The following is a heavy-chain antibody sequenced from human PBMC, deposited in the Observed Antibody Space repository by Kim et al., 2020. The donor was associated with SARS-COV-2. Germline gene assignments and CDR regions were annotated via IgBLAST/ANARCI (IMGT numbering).Heavy chain of an antibody. Sequence: GGSLRLSCAASGFTFSSYGMHWVRQAPGKGLEWVAVISYDGSNKYYADSVKGRFTISRDNSKNTLYLQMNSLRAEDTAMYYCVKSIVGAPFDPWGQGTLV. CDR3: VKSIVGAPFDP. D-gene: IGHD1-26*01. V-gene: IGHV3-30*18. CDR2: ISYDGSNK. CDR1: GFTFSSYG. J-gene: IGHJ5*02.